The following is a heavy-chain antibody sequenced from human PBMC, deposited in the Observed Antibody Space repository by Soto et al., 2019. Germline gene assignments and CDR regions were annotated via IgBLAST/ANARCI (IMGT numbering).Heavy chain of an antibody. Sequence: ASVKVSCKASGDTFTGYYMHWVRQAPGQGLEWMGWINPNSGGTNYAQKFQGWVTMTRDTSISTAYMELSRLRSDDTAVYYCARDIGYSYCSGGSCYSNDAFDIWGQGTMVTVSS. D-gene: IGHD2-15*01. CDR3: ARDIGYSYCSGGSCYSNDAFDI. CDR2: INPNSGGT. J-gene: IGHJ3*02. V-gene: IGHV1-2*04. CDR1: GDTFTGYY.